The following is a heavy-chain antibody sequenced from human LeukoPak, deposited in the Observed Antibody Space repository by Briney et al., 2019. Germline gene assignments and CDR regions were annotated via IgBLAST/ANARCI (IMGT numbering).Heavy chain of an antibody. CDR2: IYTSGST. V-gene: IGHV4-39*01. CDR1: GGSISSSSYS. D-gene: IGHD7-27*01. CDR3: ARQGGLGTRGGDPPFDH. Sequence: PSETLSLTCTVSGGSISSSSYSWGWIRQPPGKGLEWIGSIYTSGSTYYNPSVRSRVAISVDTSRNQISLRLTSVTAADTAVYFCARQGGLGTRGGDPPFDHWGQGALVTVSS. J-gene: IGHJ4*02.